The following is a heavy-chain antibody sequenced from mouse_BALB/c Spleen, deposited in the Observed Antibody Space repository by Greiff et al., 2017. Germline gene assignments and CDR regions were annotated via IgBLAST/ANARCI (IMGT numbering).Heavy chain of an antibody. CDR2: SRNKANDYTT. V-gene: IGHV7-1*02. CDR1: GFTFSDFY. Sequence: DVKLVESGGGLVQPGGSLRLSCATSGFTFSDFYMEWVRQPPGKRLEWIAASRNKANDYTTEYSASVKGRFIVSRDTSHSILYLQMNALRAEDTAIYYGARDADTMIMDYWGQGTSVTVSS. J-gene: IGHJ4*01. CDR3: ARDADTMIMDY. D-gene: IGHD2-4*01.